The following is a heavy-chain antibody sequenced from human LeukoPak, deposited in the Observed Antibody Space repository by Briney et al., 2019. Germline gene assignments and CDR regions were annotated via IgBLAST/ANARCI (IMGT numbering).Heavy chain of an antibody. CDR3: TTAPDSSDY. V-gene: IGHV3-15*01. CDR1: GFNFGVYG. CDR2: IKSKTNGGTT. Sequence: GGSLRLSCAASGFNFGVYGMHWVRQAPGKGLEWIGRIKSKTNGGTTDYATPVKGRFTFSRDDSKSTLYLQMDSLKTEDTGVYYCTTAPDSSDYWGQGTLVTVSS. J-gene: IGHJ4*02. D-gene: IGHD3-3*01.